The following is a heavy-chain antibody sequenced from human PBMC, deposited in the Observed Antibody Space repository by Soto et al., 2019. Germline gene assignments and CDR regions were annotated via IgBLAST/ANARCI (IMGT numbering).Heavy chain of an antibody. D-gene: IGHD3-10*01. CDR2: ISYDGSNK. J-gene: IGHJ6*02. CDR1: GFTFSSYA. Sequence: GSLRLSCAASGFTFSSYAMHWVRQAPGKGLEWVAVISYDGSNKYYADSVRGRFTISRDNSKNTLYPQMNSLRAEDTAVYYCAREPGAPWLDGMDVWGQGTTVTVSS. CDR3: AREPGAPWLDGMDV. V-gene: IGHV3-30-3*01.